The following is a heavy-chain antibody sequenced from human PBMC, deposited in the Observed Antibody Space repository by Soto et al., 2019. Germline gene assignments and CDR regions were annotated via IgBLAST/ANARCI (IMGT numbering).Heavy chain of an antibody. CDR3: ARASNSYDSSGFSRNFDY. CDR2: IYYTGST. J-gene: IGHJ4*02. CDR1: GGSISSSSYY. Sequence: TCTVSGGSISSSSYYWGWIRQPPGKGLEWIGSIYYTGSTSYNPSLKSRVTISIDTSKNQFSLKLNSVTAADPAVYYCARASNSYDSSGFSRNFDYWGQGTQVTVS. D-gene: IGHD3-22*01. V-gene: IGHV4-39*01.